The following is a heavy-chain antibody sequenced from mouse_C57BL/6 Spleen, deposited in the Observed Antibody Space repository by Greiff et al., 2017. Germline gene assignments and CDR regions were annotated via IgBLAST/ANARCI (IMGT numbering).Heavy chain of an antibody. Sequence: EVMLVESGAELVKPGASVKLSCTASGFNIKDYYMHWVKQRTEQGLEWIGRIDPEDGETKYAPKFQGKATITADTSSNTAYLQLSSLTSEDTAVYYCALNYYGSSPWFAYWGQGTLVTVSA. V-gene: IGHV14-2*01. CDR3: ALNYYGSSPWFAY. J-gene: IGHJ3*01. D-gene: IGHD1-1*01. CDR2: IDPEDGET. CDR1: GFNIKDYY.